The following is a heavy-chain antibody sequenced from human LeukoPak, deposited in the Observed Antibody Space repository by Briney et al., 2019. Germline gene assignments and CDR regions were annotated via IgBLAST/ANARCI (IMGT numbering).Heavy chain of an antibody. CDR3: ARGTRSLLSPYYFDY. CDR1: GGSISSSSYY. CDR2: IYYSGST. Sequence: SETLSLTCTVSGGSISSSSYYWGWIRQPPGKGLEWIGSIYYSGSTYYNPSLKSRVTISVDTSKNQFSLKLSSVTAADTAVYYCARGTRSLLSPYYFDYWGQGTLVTVSS. V-gene: IGHV4-39*07. D-gene: IGHD1-14*01. J-gene: IGHJ4*02.